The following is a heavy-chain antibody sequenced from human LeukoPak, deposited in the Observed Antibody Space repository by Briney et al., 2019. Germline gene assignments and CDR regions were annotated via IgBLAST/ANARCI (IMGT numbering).Heavy chain of an antibody. D-gene: IGHD3-10*01. CDR2: IYYSGST. Sequence: SETLSLTCTVSGGSISSSSYYWGWISQPPGKGLERIGSIYYSGSTYYNPSLKSRVTISVDTSKNQFSLKLSSVTAADTAVYYCAGETYYYGSGSYYHRNFDYWGQGTLVTVSS. V-gene: IGHV4-39*02. CDR1: GGSISSSSYY. J-gene: IGHJ4*02. CDR3: AGETYYYGSGSYYHRNFDY.